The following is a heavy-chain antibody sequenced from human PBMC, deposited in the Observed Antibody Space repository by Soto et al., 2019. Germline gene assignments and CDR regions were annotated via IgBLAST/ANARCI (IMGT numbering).Heavy chain of an antibody. CDR3: ASSGWYRGY. J-gene: IGHJ4*02. V-gene: IGHV4-34*01. Sequence: QVQLQQWGAGLLKPSETLSLTCAVYGGPFSDYYWSWIRQSPGKGLEWIGEINHSGSTNYNPSLKSRVTISVDTSKNQFSLKLSSVTAADTAVYYCASSGWYRGYWGQGTLVTVSS. CDR2: INHSGST. D-gene: IGHD6-19*01. CDR1: GGPFSDYY.